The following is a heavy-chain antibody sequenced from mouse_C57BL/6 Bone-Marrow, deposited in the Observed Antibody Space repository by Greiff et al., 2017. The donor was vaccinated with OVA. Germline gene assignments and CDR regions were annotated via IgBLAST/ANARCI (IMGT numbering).Heavy chain of an antibody. J-gene: IGHJ1*03. D-gene: IGHD1-1*01. V-gene: IGHV1-74*01. CDR1: GYTFTSYW. Sequence: QVQLKQPGADLVKPGASVKVSCKASGYTFTSYWMHWVKQRPGQGLEWIGRIHPSDSDTNYNQKFKGKATLTVDKSSSTAYMQLSSLTSEDSAVYYCAFYGSSHWYFDVWGTGTTVTVSS. CDR3: AFYGSSHWYFDV. CDR2: IHPSDSDT.